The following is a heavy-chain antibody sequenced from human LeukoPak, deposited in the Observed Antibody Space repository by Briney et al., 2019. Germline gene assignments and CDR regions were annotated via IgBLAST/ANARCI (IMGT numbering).Heavy chain of an antibody. V-gene: IGHV7-4-1*02. CDR2: INTNTGNP. Sequence: VASVKVSCKASGYTFTSYAMNWVRQAPGQGLEWMGWINTNTGNPTYAQGFTGRFVFSLDTSVSTAYPQISSLKAEDTAVYYCARDLYSGSRTPPNWFDPWGQGTLVTVSS. CDR1: GYTFTSYA. D-gene: IGHD1-26*01. CDR3: ARDLYSGSRTPPNWFDP. J-gene: IGHJ5*02.